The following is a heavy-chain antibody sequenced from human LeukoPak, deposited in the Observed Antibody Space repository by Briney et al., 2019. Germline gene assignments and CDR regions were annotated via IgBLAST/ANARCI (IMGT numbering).Heavy chain of an antibody. V-gene: IGHV3-23*01. J-gene: IGHJ4*02. CDR2: IGGSGGTT. D-gene: IGHD1-26*01. CDR3: AKGSGTHFVHDF. Sequence: PGGSLRLSCAASGFTFSSYAMTWVRQAPEKGLEWVSAIGGSGGTTYYADSVKGRFTISRDNSKNTLYLQMSTLRAEDTAVYYCAKGSGTHFVHDFWGQGTLVTVSS. CDR1: GFTFSSYA.